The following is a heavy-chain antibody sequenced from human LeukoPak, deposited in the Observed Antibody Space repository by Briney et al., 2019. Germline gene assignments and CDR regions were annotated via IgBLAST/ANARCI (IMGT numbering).Heavy chain of an antibody. CDR1: GGSISSGDYY. Sequence: PSQTLSLTCTVSGGSISSGDYYWSWIRQPPGKGLEWIGYIYYSGSTYYNPSLKSRVTISVDTSKNQFSLKLSSVTAADTAVYYCARDAVATGQIDYWGQGTLVTVSS. CDR2: IYYSGST. J-gene: IGHJ4*02. D-gene: IGHD5-12*01. V-gene: IGHV4-30-4*01. CDR3: ARDAVATGQIDY.